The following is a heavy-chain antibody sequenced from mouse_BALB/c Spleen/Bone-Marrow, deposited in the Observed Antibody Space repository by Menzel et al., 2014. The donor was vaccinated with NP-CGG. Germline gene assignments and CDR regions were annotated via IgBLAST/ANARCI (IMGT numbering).Heavy chain of an antibody. V-gene: IGHV1S22*01. J-gene: IGHJ3*01. CDR2: IYPVSGST. Sequence: LQQSGSELVRPGASVKLSCKASGYTFTSYWMHWVKQRPGQGPEWIGNIYPVSGSTNYDEKFKSKATLTVDTSSSTAYMQLSSLTSEDSAVYYCTRVNEYGRAWFAYWGQGTLVTVSA. CDR1: GYTFTSYW. D-gene: IGHD5-2*01. CDR3: TRVNEYGRAWFAY.